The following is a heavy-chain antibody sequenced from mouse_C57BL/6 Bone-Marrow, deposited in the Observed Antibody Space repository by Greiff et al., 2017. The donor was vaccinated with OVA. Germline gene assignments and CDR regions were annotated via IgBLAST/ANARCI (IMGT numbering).Heavy chain of an antibody. Sequence: VQLQQSGAELARPGASVKLSCKASGYTFTSYGISWVKQRTGQGLEWIGEIYPRSGNTYYNEKFKGKATLTADQSSSTAYMELRSLTSEDSSVYFCARGDIYYYGSSYVDYAMDYWGQGTSVTVSS. CDR1: GYTFTSYG. CDR2: IYPRSGNT. D-gene: IGHD1-1*01. V-gene: IGHV1-81*01. J-gene: IGHJ4*01. CDR3: ARGDIYYYGSSYVDYAMDY.